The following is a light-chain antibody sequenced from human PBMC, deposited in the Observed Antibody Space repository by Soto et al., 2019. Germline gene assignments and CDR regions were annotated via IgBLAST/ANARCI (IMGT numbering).Light chain of an antibody. V-gene: IGKV3-11*01. Sequence: EIVLTQSPATLYFSPGKTATLSCRASQSVSSYITWYQQKPGQAPRLLIYGASKRATGIPARFSGSWSVTDLTLNISSLEREDFAVYFCQNRGNWPPTFGLGTRVPIK. CDR1: QSVSSY. CDR2: GAS. J-gene: IGKJ1*01. CDR3: QNRGNWPPT.